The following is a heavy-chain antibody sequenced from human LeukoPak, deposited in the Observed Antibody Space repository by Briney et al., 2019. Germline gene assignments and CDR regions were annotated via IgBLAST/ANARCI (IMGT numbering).Heavy chain of an antibody. CDR3: ARAMTAMVKNYMDV. V-gene: IGHV3-48*04. CDR1: GFTFSSYS. Sequence: GGSLRLSCAASGFTFSSYSMNWVRQAPGKGPEWVSYISSSSSTIYYADSVKGRFTISRDNAKNSLYLQMNSLRAEDTAVYYCARAMTAMVKNYMDVWGKGTTVTVSS. CDR2: ISSSSSTI. J-gene: IGHJ6*03. D-gene: IGHD5-18*01.